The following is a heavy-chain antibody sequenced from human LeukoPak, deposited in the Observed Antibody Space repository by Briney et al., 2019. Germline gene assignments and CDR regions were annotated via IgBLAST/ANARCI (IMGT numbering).Heavy chain of an antibody. CDR3: ARAIGRSGYSLGYYYGMDV. CDR2: ISSSSSYT. Sequence: GGSLRLSCAASGFTFSDYYKSWIRQAPGKGLEWVSYISSSSSYTNYADSVKGRFTISRDNAKNSLYLQMNSLRAEDTAVYYCARAIGRSGYSLGYYYGMDVWGQGTTVTVSS. V-gene: IGHV3-11*05. J-gene: IGHJ6*02. D-gene: IGHD3-3*01. CDR1: GFTFSDYY.